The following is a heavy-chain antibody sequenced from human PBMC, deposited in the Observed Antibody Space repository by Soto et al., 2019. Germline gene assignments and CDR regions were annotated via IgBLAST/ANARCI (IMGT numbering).Heavy chain of an antibody. V-gene: IGHV4-4*02. J-gene: IGHJ6*02. CDR1: GGSISSSNW. D-gene: IGHD3-10*01. CDR3: ARDPEVEFRGPDGMDV. Sequence: SETLSLTCAVSGGSISSSNWWSWVRQPPGKGLEWIGEIYHSGSTNYNPSLKSRVTISVDKSKNQFSLKLSSVTAADTAVYYCARDPEVEFRGPDGMDVWGQGTTVTVSS. CDR2: IYHSGST.